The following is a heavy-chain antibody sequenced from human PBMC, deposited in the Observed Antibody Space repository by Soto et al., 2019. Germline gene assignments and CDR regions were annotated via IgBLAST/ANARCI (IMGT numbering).Heavy chain of an antibody. CDR3: ARYIPGVCYYGMDV. V-gene: IGHV3-23*01. D-gene: IGHD2-2*01. J-gene: IGHJ6*02. Sequence: EVQLLESGGGLVQPGGSLRLSCAASGFTFSSYAMKWVRQAPGKGLEWVSLIGESGTPTYYADSVKGRFTISRDNSGNKLFLEMYSLRAEDTALYYCARYIPGVCYYGMDVWGQGTTVTVSS. CDR1: GFTFSSYA. CDR2: IGESGTPT.